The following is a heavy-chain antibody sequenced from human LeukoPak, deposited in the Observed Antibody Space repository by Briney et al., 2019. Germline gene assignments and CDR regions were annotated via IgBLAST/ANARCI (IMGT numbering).Heavy chain of an antibody. CDR3: AKDYCGGDCHSTDY. Sequence: PGESLRLSCAASGFTFSSYWMSWVRQAPGKGLEWVANIKQDGSEKYYVDSVKGRFTISRDNSKNTLYLQMNSLRAEDTAVYYCAKDYCGGDCHSTDYWGQGTLVTVSS. D-gene: IGHD2-21*02. V-gene: IGHV3-7*01. J-gene: IGHJ4*02. CDR2: IKQDGSEK. CDR1: GFTFSSYW.